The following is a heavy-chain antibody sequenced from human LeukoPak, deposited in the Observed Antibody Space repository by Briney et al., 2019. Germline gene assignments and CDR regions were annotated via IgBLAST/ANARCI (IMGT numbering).Heavy chain of an antibody. D-gene: IGHD6-19*01. CDR2: ISSSSSYI. J-gene: IGHJ6*02. V-gene: IGHV3-21*01. Sequence: PGGSLRLSCAAAGFTFSSYSMNWVRQAPGKGLEWVPSISSSSSYIYYADSVKGRFTISRDNAKNSLYLQMNSLRAEDTAVYYCARDRGGSGWSKDYYGMDVWGQGTTVTVSS. CDR3: ARDRGGSGWSKDYYGMDV. CDR1: GFTFSSYS.